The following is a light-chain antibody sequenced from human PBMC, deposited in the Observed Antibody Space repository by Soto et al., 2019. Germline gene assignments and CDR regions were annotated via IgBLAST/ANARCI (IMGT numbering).Light chain of an antibody. CDR2: GAS. CDR1: QSVSSN. V-gene: IGKV3-15*01. CDR3: QQYNNWPLT. J-gene: IGKJ3*01. Sequence: EIVMTQSPATLSMSPGERATLSCRASQSVSSNLAWYQQKPGQAPRLLIYGASTSATGIPARFSGSGSGTECTLTISSLQSEDFAVYYCQQYNNWPLTFGPGTKVDIK.